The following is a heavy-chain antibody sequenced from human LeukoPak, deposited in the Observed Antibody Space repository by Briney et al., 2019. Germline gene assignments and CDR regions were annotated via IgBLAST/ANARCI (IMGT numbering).Heavy chain of an antibody. CDR2: IKSKTDGGTT. CDR3: TTSEAGDGYSSGLAWY. CDR1: GFTFSNAW. J-gene: IGHJ4*02. V-gene: IGHV3-15*01. Sequence: GGSLRLSCAASGFTFSNAWMSWVRQAPGKGLGWVGRIKSKTDGGTTDYAAPVKGRFTISRDDSKNTLYLQMNSLKTEDTAVYYCTTSEAGDGYSSGLAWYWGQGTLVTVSS. D-gene: IGHD6-19*01.